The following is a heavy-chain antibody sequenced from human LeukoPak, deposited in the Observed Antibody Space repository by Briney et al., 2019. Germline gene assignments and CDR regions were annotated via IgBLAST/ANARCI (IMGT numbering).Heavy chain of an antibody. J-gene: IGHJ3*02. CDR3: ARGDYYDSSGYYFPDASDI. V-gene: IGHV3-33*01. Sequence: GRSLRLSCAASGFTFSSYGMHWVRQAPGKGLEWVAVIWYDGSNKYYVDSVQGRFTISRDNSKNTLYLQMSSLRAEDTAVYYCARGDYYDSSGYYFPDASDIWGQGTMVTVSS. CDR1: GFTFSSYG. D-gene: IGHD3-22*01. CDR2: IWYDGSNK.